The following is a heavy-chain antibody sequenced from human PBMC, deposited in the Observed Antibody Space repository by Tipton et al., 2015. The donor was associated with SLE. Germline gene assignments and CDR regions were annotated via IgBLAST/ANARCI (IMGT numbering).Heavy chain of an antibody. CDR2: IYTSGST. V-gene: IGHV4-61*09. J-gene: IGHJ6*02. Sequence: TLSLTCTVSGSPITSSSYYWSSIRQPAGKGLEWIRYIYTSGSTYYNPSLKSRVTISVDTSKNQFSLKLSSVTAADTTEYYCAREGHYDVDVWGQGTTVTVSS. CDR3: AREGHYDVDV. CDR1: GSPITSSSYY.